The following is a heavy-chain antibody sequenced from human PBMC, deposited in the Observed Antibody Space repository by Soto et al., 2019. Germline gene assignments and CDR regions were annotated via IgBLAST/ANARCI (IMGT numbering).Heavy chain of an antibody. CDR1: GGSFSDYF. CDR3: ARGPPILYYGTGGYYYFDY. CDR2: IKHSGST. V-gene: IGHV4-34*01. D-gene: IGHD2-8*02. Sequence: SETLSLTCTVYGGSFSDYFWTWIRQPPGKGLEWIGEIKHSGSTNYNPSLKSRVTISLDTSKNQFSLKLISVTAADTAVYYCARGPPILYYGTGGYYYFDYWGQGTLVTVSS. J-gene: IGHJ4*02.